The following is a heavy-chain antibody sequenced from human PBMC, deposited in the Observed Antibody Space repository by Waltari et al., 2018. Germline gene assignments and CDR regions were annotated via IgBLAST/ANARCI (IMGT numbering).Heavy chain of an antibody. D-gene: IGHD2-21*01. Sequence: EVQLLESGGGLVQPGGSLRLSCAASGFTFSSYTMSWVRQAPGKGLEWVSAIGGSGGSTYYADSVKGRVTIARDNSKNTLYLQMNSLRAEDTAVYYCAKHIVVVIAYFDYWGQGTLVTVSS. CDR1: GFTFSSYT. CDR2: IGGSGGST. CDR3: AKHIVVVIAYFDY. V-gene: IGHV3-23*01. J-gene: IGHJ4*02.